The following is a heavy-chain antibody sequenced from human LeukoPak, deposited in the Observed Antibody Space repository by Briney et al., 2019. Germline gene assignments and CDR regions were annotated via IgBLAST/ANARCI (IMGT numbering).Heavy chain of an antibody. Sequence: GASVKVSCKASGYTFTSYDINWVRQATGQGLEWMGWMNPNSGNTGYAQKFQGRVTMTRNTSISTAYMELSSLRSEDTAVYYCARSLVPEWLVSWGWFDPWGQGTLVTVSS. CDR3: ARSLVPEWLVSWGWFDP. V-gene: IGHV1-8*01. J-gene: IGHJ5*02. CDR1: GYTFTSYD. CDR2: MNPNSGNT. D-gene: IGHD6-19*01.